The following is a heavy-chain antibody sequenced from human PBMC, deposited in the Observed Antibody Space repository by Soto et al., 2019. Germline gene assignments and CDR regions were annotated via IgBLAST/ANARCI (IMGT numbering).Heavy chain of an antibody. D-gene: IGHD2-2*01. CDR3: ARDGIVVVPAAPGGVVIPYYYYGMDV. V-gene: IGHV3-48*02. CDR2: ISSSSSTI. Sequence: GGSLRLSCAASGFTFSSYSMNWVRQAPGKGLEWVSYISSSSSTIYYADSVKGRFTISRDNAKNSLYLQMNSLRDEDTAVYYCARDGIVVVPAAPGGVVIPYYYYGMDVWGQGTTVPVSS. CDR1: GFTFSSYS. J-gene: IGHJ6*02.